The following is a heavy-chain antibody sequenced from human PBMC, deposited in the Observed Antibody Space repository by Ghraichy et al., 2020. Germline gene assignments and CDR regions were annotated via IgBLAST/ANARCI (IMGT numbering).Heavy chain of an antibody. J-gene: IGHJ3*02. CDR3: AKRGLSYSDFPSFTFDI. CDR1: GFTFRNYA. V-gene: IGHV3-23*01. D-gene: IGHD1-26*01. Sequence: GGSLRLSCAASGFTFRNYAMSWVRQAPGKGLEWVSTIRGSGDTTYYVDSVKGRFTLFRDNSKNMLYLQMDSLTAEDTAVYYCAKRGLSYSDFPSFTFDIWGQGTMVTVSS. CDR2: IRGSGDTT.